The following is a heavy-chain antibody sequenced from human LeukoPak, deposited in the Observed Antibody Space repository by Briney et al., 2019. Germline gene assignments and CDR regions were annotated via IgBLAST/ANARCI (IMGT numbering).Heavy chain of an antibody. CDR3: ARAHDFWSGYYPYYFDY. D-gene: IGHD3-3*01. V-gene: IGHV4-59*08. Sequence: SETLSLTCTASGGSISSYYWSWIRQPPGKGLEWIGYIYYSGSTNCNPSLKSRVTISVDTSKNQFSLKLSSVTAADTAVYYCARAHDFWSGYYPYYFDYWGQGTLVTVSS. J-gene: IGHJ4*02. CDR2: IYYSGST. CDR1: GGSISSYY.